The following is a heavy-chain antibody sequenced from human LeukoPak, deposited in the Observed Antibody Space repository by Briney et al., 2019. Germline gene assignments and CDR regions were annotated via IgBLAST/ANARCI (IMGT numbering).Heavy chain of an antibody. CDR2: INDSGTS. V-gene: IGHV4-34*01. D-gene: IGHD1-1*01. CDR1: GGSFSDYN. Sequence: SETLSHTCAVSGGSFSDYNWTWLRQSPDKGLEWIGEINDSGTSHYNPSLKSRVTISVDTAKNQFSLELRSVTAADTAVYYCARGLDLEGLDYWGQGTLVTVSS. J-gene: IGHJ4*02. CDR3: ARGLDLEGLDY.